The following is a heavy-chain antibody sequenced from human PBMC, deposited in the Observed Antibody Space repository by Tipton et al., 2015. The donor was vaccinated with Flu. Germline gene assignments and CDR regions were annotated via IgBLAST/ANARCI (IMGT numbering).Heavy chain of an antibody. CDR2: IYSGVNT. CDR1: GFSVSTNY. J-gene: IGHJ4*02. V-gene: IGHV3-53*01. Sequence: VQLVQSGGGLIQPGGSLRLSCVASGFSVSTNYMTWVRQAPGKGLEWVSIIYSGVNTYYADSVKSRFTISRDNSQNIVYLQMNSLRADDTAVYYCARVVRPRNYFDSWGQGTLVTVSS. CDR3: ARVVRPRNYFDS. D-gene: IGHD6-13*01.